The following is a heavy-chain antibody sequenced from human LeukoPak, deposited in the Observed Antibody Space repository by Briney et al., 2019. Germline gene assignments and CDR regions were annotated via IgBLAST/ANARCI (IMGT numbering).Heavy chain of an antibody. CDR1: GFTFDDYA. D-gene: IGHD3-10*01. V-gene: IGHV3-9*01. CDR3: WTVTMVRGVQTPFDY. J-gene: IGHJ4*02. Sequence: PGGSLRLSCAASGFTFDDYAMHWVRQAPGKGLEWVSGISWNSGSIGYADSVKGRFTISRDNAKNSLYLQMNSLRAEDTALYYCWTVTMVRGVQTPFDYWGQGTLVTVSS. CDR2: ISWNSGSI.